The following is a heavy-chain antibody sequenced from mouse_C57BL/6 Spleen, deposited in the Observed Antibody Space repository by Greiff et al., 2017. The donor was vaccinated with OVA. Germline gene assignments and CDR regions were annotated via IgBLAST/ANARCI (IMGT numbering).Heavy chain of an antibody. Sequence: VNVVESGPGLVAPSQSLSITCTVSGFSLTSYGVSWVRQPPGKGLEWLGVIWGDGSTNYHSALISRLSISNDNSKSQVFLKLNSLQTDDTATHYCAKLLTTVVDYAMDYWGQGTSVTVSS. CDR2: IWGDGST. D-gene: IGHD1-1*01. CDR1: GFSLTSYG. V-gene: IGHV2-3*01. CDR3: AKLLTTVVDYAMDY. J-gene: IGHJ4*01.